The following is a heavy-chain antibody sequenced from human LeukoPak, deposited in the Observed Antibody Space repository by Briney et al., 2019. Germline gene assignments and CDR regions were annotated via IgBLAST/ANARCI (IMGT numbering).Heavy chain of an antibody. V-gene: IGHV1-58*01. CDR3: ASRGYSGSYFGY. CDR2: IVVGSGNT. Sequence: ASVKVSCKASGFTFTSSAVQWVRQARGQRLEWIGWIVVGSGNTNYAQKFQGRVTITRDTSASTAYMELSSLRFEDTAVYYCASRGYSGSYFGYWGQGTLVTVSS. D-gene: IGHD1-26*01. J-gene: IGHJ4*02. CDR1: GFTFTSSA.